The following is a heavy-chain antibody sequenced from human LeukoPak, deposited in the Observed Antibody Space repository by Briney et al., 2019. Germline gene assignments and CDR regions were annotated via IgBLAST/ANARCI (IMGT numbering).Heavy chain of an antibody. CDR2: ISGSGGGT. D-gene: IGHD3-22*01. CDR3: AKDPSPYYYDSSAFDY. J-gene: IGHJ4*02. CDR1: GFTFSSYA. Sequence: GGSLRLSCAASGFTFSSYAMSWVRQAAGKGLEWVSAISGSGGGTYYADSVKGRFTISRDNSKNTLYLQMNSLRAEDTAVYYCAKDPSPYYYDSSAFDYWGQGTLVTVSS. V-gene: IGHV3-23*01.